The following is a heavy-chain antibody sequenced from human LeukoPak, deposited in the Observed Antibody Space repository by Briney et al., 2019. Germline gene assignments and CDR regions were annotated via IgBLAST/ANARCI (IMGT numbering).Heavy chain of an antibody. CDR3: ARVLEAAAFDY. CDR1: GFTFSSYS. V-gene: IGHV3-21*01. D-gene: IGHD6-13*01. J-gene: IGHJ4*02. CDR2: ISSSSSYV. Sequence: PGGSLRLSCAASGFTFSSYSMNWVRQAPGRGPEWVSSISSSSSYVYYADSVKGRFTISRDNAKNSLYLQMNSLRAEDTAVYYCARVLEAAAFDYWGQGTLVTVSS.